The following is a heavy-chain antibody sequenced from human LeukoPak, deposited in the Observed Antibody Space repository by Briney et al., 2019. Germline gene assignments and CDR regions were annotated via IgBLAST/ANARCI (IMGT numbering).Heavy chain of an antibody. CDR3: ARGGGYYTPGGYYFDY. D-gene: IGHD3-3*01. CDR1: GYTFTSYD. Sequence: ASVKVSCKASGYTFTSYDINWVRQATGQGLEWMGWMNPNSGNTGYAQEFQGRVTMTRNTSISTAYMELSSLRSEDTAVYYCARGGGYYTPGGYYFDYWGQGTLVTVSS. J-gene: IGHJ4*02. V-gene: IGHV1-8*01. CDR2: MNPNSGNT.